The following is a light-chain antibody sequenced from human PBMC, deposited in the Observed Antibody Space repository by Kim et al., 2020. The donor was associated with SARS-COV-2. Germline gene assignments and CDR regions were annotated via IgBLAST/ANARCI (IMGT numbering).Light chain of an antibody. CDR3: QQYKT. V-gene: IGKV3-20*01. CDR2: GAS. J-gene: IGKJ1*01. Sequence: LFWSPGVSATVPCIASQRVGGSYLAWYQQKPGQAPRLLIYGASSRATGIPDRFSGSGSGTDFTLTISRLEPEDFAVYYCQQYKTFGQGTKLDIK. CDR1: QRVGGSY.